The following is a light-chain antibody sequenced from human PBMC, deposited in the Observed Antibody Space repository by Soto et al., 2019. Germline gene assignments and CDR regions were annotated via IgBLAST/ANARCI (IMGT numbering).Light chain of an antibody. Sequence: EIVMTQSPATLSVSPGERATLSCGASQSVSSNLAWFQQKPGQAPRLLMYGASTRATGIPARFSGSGSGTEFPLTISSLQSEDFAVYYCQQYNNWPRTFGQGTKVDIK. CDR3: QQYNNWPRT. J-gene: IGKJ1*01. CDR1: QSVSSN. V-gene: IGKV3-15*01. CDR2: GAS.